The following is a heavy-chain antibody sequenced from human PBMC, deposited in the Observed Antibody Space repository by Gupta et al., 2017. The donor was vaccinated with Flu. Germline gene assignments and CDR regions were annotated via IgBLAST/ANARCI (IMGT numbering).Heavy chain of an antibody. D-gene: IGHD6-13*01. Sequence: QVQLVQSGPEVKRPGASVTVSCKTSGYTFTGYYIHWVRQAPGQGFEWLGWINPDSGDTNYAQKCRGRVTMTRDTSINTAYMELKSLTSDDTGVYYCARDFSYSRRRPYFDRGGQGALVTVSS. CDR3: ARDFSYSRRRPYFDR. V-gene: IGHV1-2*02. CDR2: INPDSGDT. CDR1: GYTFTGYY. J-gene: IGHJ4*02.